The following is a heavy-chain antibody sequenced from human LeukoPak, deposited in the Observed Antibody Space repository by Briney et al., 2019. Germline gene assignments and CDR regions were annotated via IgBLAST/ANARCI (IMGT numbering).Heavy chain of an antibody. CDR2: IYYRGNT. Sequence: SETLSLTCTVSGGSISGYYWSGIRQPPGKGRGWSGYIYYRGNTIYNPSLKSRVTMSVDTSGNQYSLKLSSVTAADTAVYYCASGRSFSGTTDYWGQGTLVTVSS. CDR1: GGSISGYY. D-gene: IGHD1-7*01. CDR3: ASGRSFSGTTDY. V-gene: IGHV4-59*08. J-gene: IGHJ4*02.